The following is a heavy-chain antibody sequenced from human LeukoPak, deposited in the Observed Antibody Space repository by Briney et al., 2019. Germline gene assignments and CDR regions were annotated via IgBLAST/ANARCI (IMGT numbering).Heavy chain of an antibody. CDR1: GFTVDDYA. D-gene: IGHD5-12*01. CDR2: ISWNSGSI. V-gene: IGHV3-9*01. Sequence: GGSLRLSCAASGFTVDDYAMHWVRQAPGKGLEWVSGISWNSGSIGYADSVKGRFTISRDNAKDSLYLQMNSLRAEDTALYYCAKATGGEVATINYNRFDPWGPGTPVTGSS. CDR3: AKATGGEVATINYNRFDP. J-gene: IGHJ5*02.